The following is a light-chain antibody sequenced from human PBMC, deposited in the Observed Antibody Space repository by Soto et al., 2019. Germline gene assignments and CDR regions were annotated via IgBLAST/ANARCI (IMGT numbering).Light chain of an antibody. Sequence: IVLSQSPGTLSLSPGERATLSCRASQSVSNNYLAWCQQKPGQAPRLLIYDASTRATGIPDRFSGSGSGTDFTLTISRLEPEDFAVYCCQQFDGSLWTFGPGTKVDI. J-gene: IGKJ1*01. V-gene: IGKV3-20*01. CDR1: QSVSNNY. CDR3: QQFDGSLWT. CDR2: DAS.